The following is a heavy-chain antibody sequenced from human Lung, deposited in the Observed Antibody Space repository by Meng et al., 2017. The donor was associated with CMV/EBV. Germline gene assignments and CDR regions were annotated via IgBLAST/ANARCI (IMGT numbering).Heavy chain of an antibody. CDR1: GGSISSSSYY. Sequence: SXTXSLXXTVSGGSISSSSYYWGWIRQPPGKGLEWIGSIYYSGSTYYNPSLKSRITISVNTSKNQYSLKLSSVTAAETAVYCCTKEKFERGSDDAFDIWGQGTMVTVSS. CDR2: IYYSGST. V-gene: IGHV4-39*07. D-gene: IGHD2-15*01. CDR3: TKEKFERGSDDAFDI. J-gene: IGHJ3*02.